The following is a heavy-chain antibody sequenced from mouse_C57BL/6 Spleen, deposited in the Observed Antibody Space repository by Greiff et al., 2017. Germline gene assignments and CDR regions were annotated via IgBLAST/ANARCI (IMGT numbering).Heavy chain of an antibody. CDR3: ARPLYDGYYPWFAY. J-gene: IGHJ3*01. V-gene: IGHV8-8*01. CDR1: GFSLSTFGMG. CDR2: IWWDDDK. D-gene: IGHD2-3*01. Sequence: QVTLKVSGPGILQPSQTLSLTCSFSGFSLSTFGMGVGWIRQPSGKGLEWLAHIWWDDDKYYNPALKSRLTISKDTSKNQVFLKIANVDTADTATYYCARPLYDGYYPWFAYWGQGTLVTVSA.